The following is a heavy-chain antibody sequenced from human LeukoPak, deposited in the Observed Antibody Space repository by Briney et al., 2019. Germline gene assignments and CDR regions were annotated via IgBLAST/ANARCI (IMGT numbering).Heavy chain of an antibody. V-gene: IGHV3-74*01. Sequence: GGSLRLSCAASGFTFSNYWMYWVRQTPGKGLVWVSRINSDGTYTSYADSVKGRFTISRDNAENTLYLQMNSLRAEDTAVYYCAKDEYVWGSYRYPDYWGQGTLVTVSS. J-gene: IGHJ4*02. CDR3: AKDEYVWGSYRYPDY. D-gene: IGHD3-16*02. CDR1: GFTFSNYW. CDR2: INSDGTYT.